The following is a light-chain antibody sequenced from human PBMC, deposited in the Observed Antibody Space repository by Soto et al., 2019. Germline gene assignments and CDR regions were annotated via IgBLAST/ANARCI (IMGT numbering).Light chain of an antibody. J-gene: IGKJ1*01. CDR1: QSVSSSY. V-gene: IGKV3-20*01. Sequence: EIVLTQSPGTLSLSLGERATLSCRASQSVSSSYLAWYQQKPGQAPRLLIYAASSRATGIPDRFSGSGSGTDFTLTISRLEPEDFAVYYCQQYGSSPRTFGQGTKVDIK. CDR2: AAS. CDR3: QQYGSSPRT.